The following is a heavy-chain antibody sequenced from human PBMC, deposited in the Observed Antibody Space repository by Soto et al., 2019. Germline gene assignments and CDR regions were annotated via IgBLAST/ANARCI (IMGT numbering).Heavy chain of an antibody. Sequence: LSLTCTVSGGSISSGGYYWSWIRQHPGKGLEWIGYVYYSGSTYYNPSLKIRVTISVDTSKNQFSLKLSSVTAADTAVYYCARGLGYCSSTSCRKPDWFDPWGQGTLVTVSS. CDR3: ARGLGYCSSTSCRKPDWFDP. CDR1: GGSISSGGYY. D-gene: IGHD2-2*01. V-gene: IGHV4-31*03. J-gene: IGHJ5*02. CDR2: VYYSGST.